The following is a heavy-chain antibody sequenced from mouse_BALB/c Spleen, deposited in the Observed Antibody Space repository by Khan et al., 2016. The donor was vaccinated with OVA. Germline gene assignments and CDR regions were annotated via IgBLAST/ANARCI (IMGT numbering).Heavy chain of an antibody. CDR2: ISGDSNTI. CDR3: ATSYFYGYYFDY. J-gene: IGHJ2*01. CDR1: GFTFSSYG. V-gene: IGHV5-17*02. D-gene: IGHD1-1*01. Sequence: EVQLQESGGDLVQPGGSRKLSCAASGFTFSSYGMHWVRQAPEKGLEWVAYISGDSNTIYYADTVKGRFTISRDNPWNTLFLQMTSLMSEDTAMYYCATSYFYGYYFDYWGPGTTLTVSS.